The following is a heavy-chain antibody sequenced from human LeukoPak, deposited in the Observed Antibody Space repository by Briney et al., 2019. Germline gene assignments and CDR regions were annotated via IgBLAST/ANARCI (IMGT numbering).Heavy chain of an antibody. J-gene: IGHJ4*02. CDR2: IEQDGSET. CDR3: CSTNSFSY. V-gene: IGHV3-7*01. CDR1: GFAFSNYW. D-gene: IGHD2-2*01. Sequence: GSLRLSCAASGFAFSNYWMNWVRQVPGKGLEWVANIEQDGSETYYVDSVKGRFTISRDNAKNSLYLQMNSLRAEDTALYYCCSTNSFSYWGQGTLVTVSS.